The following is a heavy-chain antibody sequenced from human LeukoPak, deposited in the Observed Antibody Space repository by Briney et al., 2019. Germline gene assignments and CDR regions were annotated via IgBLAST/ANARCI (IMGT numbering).Heavy chain of an antibody. D-gene: IGHD5-18*01. CDR2: IYGGGNT. CDR1: GFXVSSNY. CDR3: AREVDTGGPLDY. J-gene: IGHJ4*02. Sequence: PGGSLRLSCAASGFXVSSNYISWVRQAPVKGLEWVSIIYGGGNTYYADSVKGRFTVSRDNSKNTLYLQMNSLRAEDTAVYYCAREVDTGGPLDYWGQGTLVTVSS. V-gene: IGHV3-66*01.